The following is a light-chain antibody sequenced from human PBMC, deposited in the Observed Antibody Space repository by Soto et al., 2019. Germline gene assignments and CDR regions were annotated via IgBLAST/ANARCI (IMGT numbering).Light chain of an antibody. Sequence: QSALTQPASVSGSPGQSITISCTGTSSDVGGYNYVSWYQQHPGKAPKLMIYEVSNRPSGVSNRFSGSKSGNTASLTISGLQDEEDADYYCSSYTSRSIDYVFGTGTKLTVL. CDR3: SSYTSRSIDYV. J-gene: IGLJ1*01. CDR2: EVS. V-gene: IGLV2-14*01. CDR1: SSDVGGYNY.